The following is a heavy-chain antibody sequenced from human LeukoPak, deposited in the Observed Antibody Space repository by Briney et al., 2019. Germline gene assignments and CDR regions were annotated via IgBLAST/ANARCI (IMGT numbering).Heavy chain of an antibody. V-gene: IGHV5-51*01. CDR1: GYSFTSYW. CDR3: ARRPNYGSGRRWFDP. Sequence: GESLQISCKGSGYSFTSYWIGWVRQMPGKGLEWMGIIYPGDSDTRYSPSFQGQVTISADKSISTAYLQWSSLKASDTAMYYCARRPNYGSGRRWFDPWGQGTLVTVSS. D-gene: IGHD3-10*01. CDR2: IYPGDSDT. J-gene: IGHJ5*02.